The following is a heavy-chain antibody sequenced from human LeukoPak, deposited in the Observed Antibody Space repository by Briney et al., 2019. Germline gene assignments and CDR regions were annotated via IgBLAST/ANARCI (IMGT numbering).Heavy chain of an antibody. CDR3: ARGSGFYGY. V-gene: IGHV4-59*01. CDR2: IYYTGST. D-gene: IGHD6-19*01. CDR1: GGSISSYY. J-gene: IGHJ4*02. Sequence: SETLSLTCTVSGGSISSYYWSWIRQPPGKGLEWIGHIYYTGSTNYNPSLKSRVTISVDTSKNKFSLKLSSVTAADTAVYYCARGSGFYGYWGQGTLVTVSS.